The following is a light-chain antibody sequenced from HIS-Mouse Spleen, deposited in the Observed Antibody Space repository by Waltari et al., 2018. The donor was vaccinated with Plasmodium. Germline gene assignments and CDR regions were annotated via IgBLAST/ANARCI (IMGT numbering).Light chain of an antibody. CDR2: EDS. CDR3: YSTDSSGNHRV. J-gene: IGLJ3*02. V-gene: IGLV3-10*01. CDR1: ALPKKY. Sequence: SYELTQPPSVPVSPGQTARITCSGDALPKKYAYWYQQKSGQAPVLVIYEDSNRPSGIPEGFSGSSSGTMATLTISGAQVEDEADYYCYSTDSSGNHRVFGGGTKLTVL.